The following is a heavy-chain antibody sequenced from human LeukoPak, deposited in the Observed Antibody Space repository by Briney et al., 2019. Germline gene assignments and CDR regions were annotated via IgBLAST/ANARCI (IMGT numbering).Heavy chain of an antibody. J-gene: IGHJ6*02. CDR1: GGSISSGDYY. D-gene: IGHD4-17*01. V-gene: IGHV4-30-4*01. CDR3: ARDPFAHYGDQTPYYYYYYGMDV. CDR2: IYYSGST. Sequence: SETLSLTCTVSGGSISSGDYYWSWIRQPPGKGLEWIGYIYYSGSTYYNPSLKSRVTISVDTSKNQFSLKLSSVTAADTAVYYCARDPFAHYGDQTPYYYYYYGMDVWGQGTTVTVSS.